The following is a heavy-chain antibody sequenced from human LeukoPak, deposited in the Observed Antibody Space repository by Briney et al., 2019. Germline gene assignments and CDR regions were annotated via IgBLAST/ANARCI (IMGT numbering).Heavy chain of an antibody. Sequence: PGGSLRLSCAASGFTFSSYAMSWVRQAPGKGLEWVSAISGSGGSTYYADSVKGRFTISRDNSKNTLYLQMNSLRAEDTAVYYCAKDMADYYDSSDYQFDYWGQGTLVTVSS. V-gene: IGHV3-23*01. CDR1: GFTFSSYA. CDR3: AKDMADYYDSSDYQFDY. D-gene: IGHD3-22*01. CDR2: ISGSGGST. J-gene: IGHJ4*02.